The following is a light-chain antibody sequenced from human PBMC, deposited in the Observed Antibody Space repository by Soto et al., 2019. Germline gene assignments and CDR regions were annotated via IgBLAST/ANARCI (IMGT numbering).Light chain of an antibody. V-gene: IGKV3-15*01. J-gene: IGKJ1*01. CDR2: DAS. CDR1: QSVSSY. Sequence: EIVMTQSPATLSVSPGERATLSCRASQSVSSYLAWYQQKPGQAPRLLIYDASTRATGIPVRFSGSGSGTEFTLTISSLQSEDFGVYYGQQNKDWPGTFGQGTKVEI. CDR3: QQNKDWPGT.